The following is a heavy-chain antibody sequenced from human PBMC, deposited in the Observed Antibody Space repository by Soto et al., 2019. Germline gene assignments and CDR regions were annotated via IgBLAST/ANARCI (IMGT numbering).Heavy chain of an antibody. Sequence: PGGSLRLSCAASGFTVSSNYMSWVRQAPGKGLEWVSVIYSGGSTYYADSVKGRFTISRDNSKNTLYLQMNSLRAEDTAVYYCARHTERIAQIGWFDPWGQGTLVTVSS. CDR2: IYSGGST. D-gene: IGHD6-13*01. V-gene: IGHV3-66*04. CDR1: GFTVSSNY. J-gene: IGHJ5*02. CDR3: ARHTERIAQIGWFDP.